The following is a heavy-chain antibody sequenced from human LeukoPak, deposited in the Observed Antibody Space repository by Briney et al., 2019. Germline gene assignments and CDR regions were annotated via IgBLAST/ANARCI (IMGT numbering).Heavy chain of an antibody. Sequence: GGSLRLSCAASGFTFSSYWMHWVRQAPGKGLEWVSRINTDGSTTDNTNYAGSVKGRFTISRDNAKNTLYLQMNGLRAEDTALYYCARDRVPSGRFGEVASWGQGTLVTVSS. V-gene: IGHV3-74*01. CDR1: GFTFSSYW. J-gene: IGHJ5*02. CDR3: ARDRVPSGRFGEVAS. CDR2: INTDGSTTDNT. D-gene: IGHD3-10*01.